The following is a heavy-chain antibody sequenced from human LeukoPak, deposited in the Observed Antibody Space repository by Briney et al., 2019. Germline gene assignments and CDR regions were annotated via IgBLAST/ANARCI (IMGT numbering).Heavy chain of an antibody. Sequence: GGSLRLSCSVSGFKFADYDMSWLRQAPGKGLEWVGFIRNTVYGGTIKYAAAVKGRFTISRDDSKSIAYLQMNSLKTEDTAVYYCTRAFVALEQWLATDAFDIWGQGTMVTVSS. J-gene: IGHJ3*02. D-gene: IGHD6-19*01. CDR3: TRAFVALEQWLATDAFDI. CDR1: GFKFADYD. V-gene: IGHV3-49*03. CDR2: IRNTVYGGTI.